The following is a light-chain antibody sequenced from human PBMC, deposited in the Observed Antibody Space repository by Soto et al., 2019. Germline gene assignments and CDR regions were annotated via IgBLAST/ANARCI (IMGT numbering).Light chain of an antibody. J-gene: IGKJ2*01. CDR1: QSLYNSNNLNY. Sequence: DIVMTQSPDSLAVSLGERATINCKSSQSLYNSNNLNYLAWYQQKPGQPPKLLLYWASTRESGVPDRFSGSGSGKDFTLTIRSLQAADVAVYYCQQYHSNPSTFGQGTKLEIK. CDR3: QQYHSNPST. V-gene: IGKV4-1*01. CDR2: WAS.